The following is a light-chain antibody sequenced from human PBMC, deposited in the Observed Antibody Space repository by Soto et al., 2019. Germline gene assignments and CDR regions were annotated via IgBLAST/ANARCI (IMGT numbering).Light chain of an antibody. J-gene: IGKJ1*01. V-gene: IGKV1-39*01. CDR2: AAS. CDR3: QQSYSTHRA. Sequence: DIQITQSPSSLSASVGDRVTITCRASQSISSYLNWYQQKPGKAPKLLIYAASSLQSGVPSRFSGSGSGTDFTLTISSLQPEDFATYYCQQSYSTHRAFGQGTKV. CDR1: QSISSY.